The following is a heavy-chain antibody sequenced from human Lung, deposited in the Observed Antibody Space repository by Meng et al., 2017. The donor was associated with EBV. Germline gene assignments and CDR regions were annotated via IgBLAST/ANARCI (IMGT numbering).Heavy chain of an antibody. J-gene: IGHJ4*02. V-gene: IGHV1-18*01. CDR1: GYTFTNYG. CDR2: ISAYNGNT. CDR3: ARVEVGITSGDY. D-gene: IGHD1-26*01. Sequence: QAELVTLGGEGKKLGASVKVSCKASGYTFTNYGITWVRQAPGQGLEWMGWISAYNGNTTYAQTLQGRVTMTTDTSTSTAYMELGSLRSDDTAVYYCARVEVGITSGDYWGQGTLVTVSS.